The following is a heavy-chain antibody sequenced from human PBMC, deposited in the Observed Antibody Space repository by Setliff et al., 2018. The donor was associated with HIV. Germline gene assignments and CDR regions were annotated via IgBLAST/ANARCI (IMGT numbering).Heavy chain of an antibody. Sequence: GGSLRLSCAASGFTFSRYGIHWVRQAPGKGLEWVAVIWFDGINKYYADSVKGRFTISRDNAKSSLYLQMSGLKIEDMAVYYCAKDGSGWSQHWGQGTRVTVSS. CDR2: IWFDGINK. V-gene: IGHV3-33*03. CDR1: GFTFSRYG. CDR3: AKDGSGWSQH. D-gene: IGHD6-19*01. J-gene: IGHJ1*01.